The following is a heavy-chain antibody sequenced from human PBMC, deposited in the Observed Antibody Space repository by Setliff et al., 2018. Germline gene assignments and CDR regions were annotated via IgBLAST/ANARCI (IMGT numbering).Heavy chain of an antibody. CDR1: GFVVTNNE. V-gene: IGHV3-23*01. CDR2: ISGAGGNM. Sequence: GGSLRLSCAASGFVVTNNEMSWVRQAPGKRLEWVSTISGAGGNMYYADSVQGRFVISRDNSINMLYLQMNRLSAEDTAVFYCVKGSDPYYFYYMDVCGKGTTVTVSS. J-gene: IGHJ6*03. CDR3: VKGSDPYYFYYMDV. D-gene: IGHD2-21*02.